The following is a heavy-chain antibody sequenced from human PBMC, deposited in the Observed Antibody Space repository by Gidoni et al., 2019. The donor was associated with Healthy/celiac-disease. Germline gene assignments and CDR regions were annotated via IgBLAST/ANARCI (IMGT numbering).Heavy chain of an antibody. V-gene: IGHV4-61*02. J-gene: IGHJ6*02. CDR3: ARDRITIFGVVTPYYYYYGMDV. Sequence: QVQLQESGPGLVKPSQTLSLTCTVSGCSISTGSYSWTCIRQPAGKGLGWIGRIYTSGSTNYNPSLKSRVTISVDTSKNQFSLKLSSVTAADTAVYYCARDRITIFGVVTPYYYYYGMDVWGQGTTVTVSS. CDR2: IYTSGST. CDR1: GCSISTGSYS. D-gene: IGHD3-3*01.